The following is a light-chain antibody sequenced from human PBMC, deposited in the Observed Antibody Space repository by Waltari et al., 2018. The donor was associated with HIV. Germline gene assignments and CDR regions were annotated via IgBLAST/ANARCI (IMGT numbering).Light chain of an antibody. Sequence: SVLLHPPSASGTPGRRAPLSCSTISSNNEATDVSCFQQLPGTAPKLLVYSNMHRPSGVPDRFSGSKSGTSASLAISGLQSDDEADYYCATWDDNLNGRVFGTGTKVTVL. CDR3: ATWDDNLNGRV. V-gene: IGLV1-44*01. CDR1: SSNNEATD. J-gene: IGLJ1*01. CDR2: SNM.